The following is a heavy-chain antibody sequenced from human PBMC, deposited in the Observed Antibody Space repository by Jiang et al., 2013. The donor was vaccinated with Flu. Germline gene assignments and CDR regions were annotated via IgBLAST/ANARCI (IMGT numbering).Heavy chain of an antibody. J-gene: IGHJ4*02. V-gene: IGHV3-30*02. CDR2: IWHDGSNK. Sequence: QLVESGGGVVQSGGSLRLSCAASGFTFSYYGMHWVRQSPGKGLEWVASIWHDGSNKFYADSVRGRFTISRDNSKNTLSLQMNSLRHEDTAVYYCATLRGSSYDTYLADYWGQGTLVTVSS. CDR1: GFTFSYYG. D-gene: IGHD2-2*01. CDR3: ATLRGSSYDTYLADY.